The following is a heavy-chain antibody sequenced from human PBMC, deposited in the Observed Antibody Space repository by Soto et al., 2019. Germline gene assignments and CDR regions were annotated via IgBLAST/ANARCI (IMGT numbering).Heavy chain of an antibody. CDR2: IKSKTDGGTT. CDR1: GFTFSNAW. J-gene: IGHJ6*02. Sequence: TGGSLRLSCAASGFTFSNAWMSWVRQAPGKGLEWVGRIKSKTDGGTTDYAAPVKGRFTISRDDSKNTLYLQMNSLKTEDTAVYYCTTETSPGLLYYYGMDVWGQGTTVTVSS. D-gene: IGHD3-10*01. CDR3: TTETSPGLLYYYGMDV. V-gene: IGHV3-15*01.